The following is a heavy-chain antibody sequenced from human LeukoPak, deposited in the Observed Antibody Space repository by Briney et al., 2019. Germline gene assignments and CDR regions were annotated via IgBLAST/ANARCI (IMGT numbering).Heavy chain of an antibody. J-gene: IGHJ4*02. Sequence: GGSLRLSCAASGFTFSSYGMHWVRQASGKGLEWVAVISYDGSNKYYADSVKGRFTISRDNSKNTLYLQMNSLRAEDTAVYYCAKALAGSGELSDYWGQGTLVTVSS. V-gene: IGHV3-30*18. CDR2: ISYDGSNK. CDR3: AKALAGSGELSDY. D-gene: IGHD3-16*02. CDR1: GFTFSSYG.